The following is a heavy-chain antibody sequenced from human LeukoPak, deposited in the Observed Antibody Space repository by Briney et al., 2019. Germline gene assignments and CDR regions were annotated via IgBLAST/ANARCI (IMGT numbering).Heavy chain of an antibody. V-gene: IGHV4-39*07. D-gene: IGHD3-22*01. Sequence: WETLSLTCTVSGGSISSSSYFWGWIRQPPGKWLEWIGSIYYSGSTYYNPSLKSRVTISVDTSKNQFSLKLSSVTAADTAVYYCASLNDSSGYYRIFDYCGQGTLVTVSS. CDR3: ASLNDSSGYYRIFDY. CDR1: GGSISSSSYF. CDR2: IYYSGST. J-gene: IGHJ4*02.